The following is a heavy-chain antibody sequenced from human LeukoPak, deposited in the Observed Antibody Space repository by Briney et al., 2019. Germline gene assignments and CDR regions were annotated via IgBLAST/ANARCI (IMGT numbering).Heavy chain of an antibody. CDR1: GFTFNKYG. D-gene: IGHD3-22*01. Sequence: GGSLRLSCAASGFTFNKYGMHWVRQAPGKGLEWVSFIRFDGSYKYYADSVKGRFTISRDNSKNTLFMQMNSLRAEDTAVYYCAKDRVFDYHDISELDYWGQGTLVTVSS. V-gene: IGHV3-30*02. CDR3: AKDRVFDYHDISELDY. J-gene: IGHJ4*02. CDR2: IRFDGSYK.